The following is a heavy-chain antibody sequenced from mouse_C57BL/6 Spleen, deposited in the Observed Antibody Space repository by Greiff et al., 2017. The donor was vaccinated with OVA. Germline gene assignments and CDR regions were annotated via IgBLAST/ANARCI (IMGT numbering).Heavy chain of an antibody. CDR2: IDPENGDT. Sequence: EVQLQQSGAELVRPGASVKLSCTASGFNIKDDYMHWVKQRPEQGLEWIGWIDPENGDTEYASKFQGKATITADTSSNTAYLQLSNLTSEDTAVYYCTTLRGSFAYWGQGTLVTVSA. D-gene: IGHD2-12*01. V-gene: IGHV14-4*01. CDR1: GFNIKDDY. J-gene: IGHJ3*01. CDR3: TTLRGSFAY.